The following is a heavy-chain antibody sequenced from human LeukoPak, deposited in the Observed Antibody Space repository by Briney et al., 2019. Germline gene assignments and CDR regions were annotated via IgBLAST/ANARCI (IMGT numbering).Heavy chain of an antibody. Sequence: GGSLRLSCAASGFTFSTYLMTWVRQAPGKGLEWVGFIRSKAYGGTTEYAASVKGRFTISRDDSRRIVYLQMNSLKTEDTAVYYCTREGRGSDAFDYWGQGTLVTVSS. CDR3: TREGRGSDAFDY. CDR1: GFTFSTYL. CDR2: IRSKAYGGTT. J-gene: IGHJ4*02. V-gene: IGHV3-49*04. D-gene: IGHD3-16*01.